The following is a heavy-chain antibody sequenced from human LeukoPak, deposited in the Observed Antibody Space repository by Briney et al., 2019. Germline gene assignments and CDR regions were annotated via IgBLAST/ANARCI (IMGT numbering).Heavy chain of an antibody. Sequence: SETLSLTCNVSGHSLSRGYFWGWIRPPPGKGLEWIGSLYHGGNTYYNPSLESRVTISVDASKNQLSLKLTSVTASDTAFYYCAKDGHGIVVALSDLWGQGVLVTVSS. CDR3: AKDGHGIVVALSDL. CDR1: GHSLSRGYF. V-gene: IGHV4-38-2*02. D-gene: IGHD2-15*01. CDR2: LYHGGNT. J-gene: IGHJ5*02.